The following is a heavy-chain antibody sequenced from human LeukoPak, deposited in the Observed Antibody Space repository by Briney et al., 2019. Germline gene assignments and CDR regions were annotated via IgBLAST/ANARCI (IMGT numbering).Heavy chain of an antibody. D-gene: IGHD3-3*01. CDR1: GFSFTNYG. CDR2: MNPITGNT. V-gene: IGHV1-8*02. J-gene: IGHJ4*02. CDR3: ARGQSGRRFLADY. Sequence: ASVKVSCKASGFSFTNYGFSWVRQATGQGLEWMGWMNPITGNTGHPQKFQGRVTMTRDSSINTAYMDLTNLRSNDTAVYYCARGQSGRRFLADYWGQGTLVTVSS.